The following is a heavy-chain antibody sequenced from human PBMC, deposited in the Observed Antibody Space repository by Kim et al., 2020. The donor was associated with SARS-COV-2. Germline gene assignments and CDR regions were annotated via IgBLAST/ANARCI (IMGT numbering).Heavy chain of an antibody. J-gene: IGHJ4*02. CDR3: AKDNYGSGSYVDY. CDR1: GFTFDDYA. V-gene: IGHV3-9*01. D-gene: IGHD3-10*01. CDR2: ISWNSGSI. Sequence: GGSLRLSCAASGFTFDDYAMHWVRQAPGKGLEWVSGISWNSGSIGYADSVKGRFTISRDNAKNSLYLQMNSLRAEDTALYYCAKDNYGSGSYVDYWGQGTLVTVSS.